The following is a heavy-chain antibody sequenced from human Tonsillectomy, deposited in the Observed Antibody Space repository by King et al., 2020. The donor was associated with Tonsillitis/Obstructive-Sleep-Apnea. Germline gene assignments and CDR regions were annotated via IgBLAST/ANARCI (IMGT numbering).Heavy chain of an antibody. Sequence: QLVQSGGGLVKPGGSLRLSCAASGFTFSNAWMSWVRQAPGKGLEWVGRIKSKSYGGTTDYAPSVKGRFTISRDDSKNTQYLQMNSLKTEDTTVYYCTTGVSLEIATNTRFDPRGEGALVTVSA. CDR2: IKSKSYGGTT. D-gene: IGHD5-24*01. J-gene: IGHJ5*02. V-gene: IGHV3-15*01. CDR1: GFTFSNAW. CDR3: TTGVSLEIATNTRFDP.